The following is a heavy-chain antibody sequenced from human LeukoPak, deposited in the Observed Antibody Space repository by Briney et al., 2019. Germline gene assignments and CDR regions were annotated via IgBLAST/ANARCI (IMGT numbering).Heavy chain of an antibody. CDR1: GGSFSGYY. J-gene: IGHJ4*02. CDR2: INHSGST. V-gene: IGHV4-34*01. CDR3: ARAPNFIAALRFDY. Sequence: SETLSLTCAVYGGSFSGYYWSWIRQPPGKGLEWIGEINHSGSTNYNPSLKSRVTISVDTSKNQFSLKLSSVTAADTAAYYCARAPNFIAALRFDYWGQGTLVTVSS. D-gene: IGHD6-6*01.